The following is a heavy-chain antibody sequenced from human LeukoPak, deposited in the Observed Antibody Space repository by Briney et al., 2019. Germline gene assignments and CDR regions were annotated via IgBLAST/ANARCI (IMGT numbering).Heavy chain of an antibody. V-gene: IGHV4-34*01. D-gene: IGHD5-12*01. CDR2: INHSGST. J-gene: IGHJ6*03. CDR1: GGSFSGYY. CDR3: ARGRGIVATISRYYYYYYMDV. Sequence: SETLSLTCAVYGGSFSGYYWSWIRQPPGKGLEWIGEINHSGSTNYNPSLKSRVTISVGTSKNQFSLKLSSVTAADTAVYYCARGRGIVATISRYYYYYYMDVWGKGTTVTVSS.